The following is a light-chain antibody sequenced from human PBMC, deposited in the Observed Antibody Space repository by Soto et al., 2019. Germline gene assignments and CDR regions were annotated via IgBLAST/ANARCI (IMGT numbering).Light chain of an antibody. J-gene: IGKJ2*02. V-gene: IGKV1-33*01. CDR2: DAS. Sequence: DIQLTQSPSSLSASVGDRVTITCQASQDIKNYLIWYQQKAGEDPNLLIYDASTVGTAVSSRFSGSGSGTEFSLTITNLQPEDIATYYCQHYDSVPCTFGQGTRLEIK. CDR1: QDIKNY. CDR3: QHYDSVPCT.